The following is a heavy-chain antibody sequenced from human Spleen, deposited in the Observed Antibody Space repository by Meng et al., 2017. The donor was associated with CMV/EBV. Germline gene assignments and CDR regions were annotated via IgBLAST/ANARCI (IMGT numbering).Heavy chain of an antibody. CDR1: GGSISSYY. D-gene: IGHD6-13*01. J-gene: IGHJ4*02. CDR2: IYYNGST. V-gene: IGHV4-59*01. Sequence: SETLSLTCTVSGGSISSYYWSWIRQPPGKGLEWIGYIYYNGSTNYNPSLKSRFTISVDTSKNHFSLKLSSVTAADTAVYYCARGGTYIAAWVYWCQGTLVTVSS. CDR3: ARGGTYIAAWVY.